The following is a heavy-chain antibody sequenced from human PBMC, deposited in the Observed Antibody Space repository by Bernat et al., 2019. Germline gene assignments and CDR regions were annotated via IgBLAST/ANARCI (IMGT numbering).Heavy chain of an antibody. CDR2: IRYDGSNK. CDR3: AKPGGDNYYDSSGYYYFDY. CDR1: GFTFSSYA. Sequence: VHLLESGGGLVQPGGSLRLSCAASGFTFSSYAMSWVRQAPGKGLEWVAFIRYDGSNKYYADSVKGRFTISRDNSKNTLYLQMNSLRAEDTAVYYCAKPGGDNYYDSSGYYYFDYWGQGTLVTVSS. D-gene: IGHD3-22*01. J-gene: IGHJ4*02. V-gene: IGHV3-30*02.